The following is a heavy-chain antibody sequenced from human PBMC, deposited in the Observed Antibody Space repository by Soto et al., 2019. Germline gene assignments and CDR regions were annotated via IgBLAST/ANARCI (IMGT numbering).Heavy chain of an antibody. CDR1: GGSISSGDYY. D-gene: IGHD3-16*02. Sequence: QVQLQESGPGLVKPSQTLSLTCTVSGGSISSGDYYWSWIRQPPGKGLEWIGYIYYSGSTYYNPSLKSRVTISVDTSKNQFSLKLSSVTAADTAVYYCARDRNHGDYVWGSYRYKGNWFDPWGQGTLVTVSS. V-gene: IGHV4-30-4*01. CDR2: IYYSGST. CDR3: ARDRNHGDYVWGSYRYKGNWFDP. J-gene: IGHJ5*02.